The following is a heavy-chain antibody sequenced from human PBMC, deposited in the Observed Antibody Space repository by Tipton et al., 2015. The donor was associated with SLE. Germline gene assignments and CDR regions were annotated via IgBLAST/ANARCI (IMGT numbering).Heavy chain of an antibody. J-gene: IGHJ2*01. Sequence: SLRLSCTASGFTFSSYWMHWVRQAPGKGLEWVANIKQDGSEKYYVDSVKGRFTISRDNAKNSLYLQMNSLRAEDTAVYYCARDRVVVAAYFDLWGRGTLVTVSS. CDR1: GFTFSSYW. CDR3: ARDRVVVAAYFDL. D-gene: IGHD2-15*01. CDR2: IKQDGSEK. V-gene: IGHV3-7*01.